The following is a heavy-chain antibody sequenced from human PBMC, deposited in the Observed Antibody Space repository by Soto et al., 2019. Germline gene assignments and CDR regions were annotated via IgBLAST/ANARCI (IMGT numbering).Heavy chain of an antibody. CDR2: IYPDDSDI. V-gene: IGHV5-51*01. CDR3: ARHFDSSGYYHDY. J-gene: IGHJ4*02. D-gene: IGHD3-22*01. Sequence: GESLKSSCQGSGYRFTSYWIAWLRQMPGKGLEWVGIIYPDDSDIKYSPSFQGQVTISADRSNSTAYLQWRSLKASDTAMYFCARHFDSSGYYHDYWGQVTHVTVSS. CDR1: GYRFTSYW.